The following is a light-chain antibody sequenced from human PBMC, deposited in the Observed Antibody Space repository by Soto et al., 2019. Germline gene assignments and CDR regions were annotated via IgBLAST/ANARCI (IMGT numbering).Light chain of an antibody. CDR2: DVS. CDR1: SSDVGGYNY. Sequence: QSVLTQPASVSGSPGQSITISCTGTSSDVGGYNYVSWYQQHPGKAPKLMIYDVSNRPSGVSNRFSGSKSGNTASLTISGLQAEDEADYYCSSYTSSSTPYVLFGGGTMLTVL. V-gene: IGLV2-14*01. CDR3: SSYTSSSTPYVL. J-gene: IGLJ2*01.